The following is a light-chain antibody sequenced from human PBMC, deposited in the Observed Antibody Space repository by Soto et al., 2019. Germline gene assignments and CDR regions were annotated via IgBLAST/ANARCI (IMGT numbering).Light chain of an antibody. Sequence: EIVLTQSPGTLSLSPGERATLSCRASQSVSSSYLAWNQQKPGQAPRLLIYGASSRATGIPDRCSGSGSGTDFTLTISRLEPEDFAVYYCQQYGSSPLFTFGPGTKVDIK. CDR2: GAS. J-gene: IGKJ3*01. CDR3: QQYGSSPLFT. V-gene: IGKV3-20*01. CDR1: QSVSSSY.